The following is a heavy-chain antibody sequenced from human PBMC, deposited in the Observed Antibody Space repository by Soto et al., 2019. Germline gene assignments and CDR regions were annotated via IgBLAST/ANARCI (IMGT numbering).Heavy chain of an antibody. CDR1: GDTFSSYA. J-gene: IGHJ4*02. D-gene: IGHD6-13*01. Sequence: SVKVSCKASGDTFSSYAVSWVRQAPGQGLEWMGGIIPFFDTANYAQQFQGRVTITADESTSTAYMELSSLRSEDTAVYYCAKGGTSSWSTFDYWGQGTLVTVSS. V-gene: IGHV1-69*13. CDR2: IIPFFDTA. CDR3: AKGGTSSWSTFDY.